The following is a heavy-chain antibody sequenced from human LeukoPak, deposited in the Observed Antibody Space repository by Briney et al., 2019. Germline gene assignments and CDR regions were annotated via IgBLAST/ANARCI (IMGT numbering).Heavy chain of an antibody. V-gene: IGHV3-23*01. D-gene: IGHD3-16*01. Sequence: GSLRLSCAASGFTFSSYAMSWVRQAPGKGLEWVSGIVGSLGSTYYADSVKGRFTISRDNSKNTLFLQMNSLRADDTAVYYCAKHVGAYYFDYWGQGTLVTVSS. J-gene: IGHJ4*02. CDR2: IVGSLGST. CDR1: GFTFSSYA. CDR3: AKHVGAYYFDY.